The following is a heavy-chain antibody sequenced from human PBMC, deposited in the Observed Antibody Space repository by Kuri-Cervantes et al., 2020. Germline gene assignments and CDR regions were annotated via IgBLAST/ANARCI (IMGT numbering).Heavy chain of an antibody. D-gene: IGHD3-22*01. CDR1: GCSISSSSYY. J-gene: IGHJ2*01. CDR3: ARDNGYYSRYWYFDL. V-gene: IGHV4-61*01. CDR2: IYYSGST. Sequence: SETLSLTCTVSGCSISSSSYYWSWIRQPPGKGLEWIGYIYYSGSTNYNPSLKSRVTISVDTSKTQFSLKLSSVTAADTAVYYCARDNGYYSRYWYFDLWGRGTLVT.